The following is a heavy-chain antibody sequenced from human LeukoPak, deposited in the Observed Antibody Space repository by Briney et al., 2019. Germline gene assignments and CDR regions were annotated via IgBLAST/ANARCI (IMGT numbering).Heavy chain of an antibody. CDR3: ARGRGYRLPDLPPGY. D-gene: IGHD5-18*01. Sequence: GASVKVSCKASGYTFTSYGIRWVRQAPGQGLEWMGWISAYNGNTNYAQKFQGRVTMTTDTSTSTAYMELRSLRSDDTAVYYCARGRGYRLPDLPPGYWGQGTLVTVSS. J-gene: IGHJ4*02. CDR1: GYTFTSYG. V-gene: IGHV1-18*01. CDR2: ISAYNGNT.